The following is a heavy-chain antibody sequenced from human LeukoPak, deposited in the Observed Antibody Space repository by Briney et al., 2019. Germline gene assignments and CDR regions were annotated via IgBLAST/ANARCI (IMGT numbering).Heavy chain of an antibody. CDR2: ISGNGGST. CDR1: QFNFNKFG. Sequence: SGGSLRLSCATSQFNFNKFGMTWVRQAPGKGLEWVSSISGNGGSTQYADSVQGRFAISRDNSKNTLYLQMNSLRAEDTAVYYCARGFDSRFFNYWGQGTLVTVSS. D-gene: IGHD3-22*01. J-gene: IGHJ4*02. CDR3: ARGFDSRFFNY. V-gene: IGHV3-23*01.